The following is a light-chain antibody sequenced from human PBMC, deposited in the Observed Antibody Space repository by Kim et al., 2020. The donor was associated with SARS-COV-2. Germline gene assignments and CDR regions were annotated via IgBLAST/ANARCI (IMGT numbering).Light chain of an antibody. Sequence: DIQMTQSPSSLSASVGDRVTITCRASQSISSYLNWYQQKPGKAPNLLIYAASRLQSGVPSRFSGSGSGTDFTLTISSLQPEDFGTYYCQQSYSTPPWTFGRGTKVDIK. V-gene: IGKV1-39*01. J-gene: IGKJ1*01. CDR3: QQSYSTPPWT. CDR1: QSISSY. CDR2: AAS.